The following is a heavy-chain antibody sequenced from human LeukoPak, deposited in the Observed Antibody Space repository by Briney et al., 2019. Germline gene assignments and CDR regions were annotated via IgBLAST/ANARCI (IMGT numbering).Heavy chain of an antibody. V-gene: IGHV4-59*01. Sequence: SETLSLTCTVSGGSISSYYWSWIRQPPGKGLEWIGYIYYTGSTNYNPSLTSRVNISVDTSKNQFSLNLTSVTAADSAVYYCARWGSIAVARFDYWGQGTLVTVSS. CDR1: GGSISSYY. CDR3: ARWGSIAVARFDY. D-gene: IGHD6-6*01. CDR2: IYYTGST. J-gene: IGHJ4*02.